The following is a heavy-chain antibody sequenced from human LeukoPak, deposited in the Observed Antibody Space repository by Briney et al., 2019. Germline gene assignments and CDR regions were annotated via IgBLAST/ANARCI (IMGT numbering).Heavy chain of an antibody. Sequence: GGSLRLSCAASGFIVSNTYMTWVRQAPGKGLEWVSVIHNDGSTYYSDSVKGGFTVSRDNSKKMLFLRMNSLRVEDTAVYFCASLARDYWGQGTLVSVSS. D-gene: IGHD3-3*02. V-gene: IGHV3-53*01. J-gene: IGHJ4*02. CDR3: ASLARDY. CDR1: GFIVSNTY. CDR2: IHNDGST.